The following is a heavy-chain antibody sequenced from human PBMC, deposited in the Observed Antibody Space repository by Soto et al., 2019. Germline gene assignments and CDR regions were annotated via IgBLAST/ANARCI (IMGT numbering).Heavy chain of an antibody. J-gene: IGHJ6*02. V-gene: IGHV1-18*04. CDR3: ARGESRVVRGDMDV. Sequence: SSVKVSCKASGYTFTSYGISWVRQAPGQGLEWMGWISAYNGNTNYAQKLQGRVTMTTDTSTSTAYMELRSLRSDDTAVYYCARGESRVVRGDMDVWGQGTPVTVSS. D-gene: IGHD3-10*02. CDR1: GYTFTSYG. CDR2: ISAYNGNT.